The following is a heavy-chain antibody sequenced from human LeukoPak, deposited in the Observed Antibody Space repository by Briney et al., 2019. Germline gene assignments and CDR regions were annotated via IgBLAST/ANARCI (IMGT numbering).Heavy chain of an antibody. J-gene: IGHJ4*02. CDR3: ARESSGYFSSTSCPFDY. Sequence: GGSLRLSCAASGFTFITYSLNWVRQAPGKGLEWVSSISGSSTYIYYADSVKGRFTISRDNAKNSLYLQMNSLRAEVTAVYYCARESSGYFSSTSCPFDYWGQGTLVTVSS. V-gene: IGHV3-21*01. CDR2: ISGSSTYI. D-gene: IGHD2-2*01. CDR1: GFTFITYS.